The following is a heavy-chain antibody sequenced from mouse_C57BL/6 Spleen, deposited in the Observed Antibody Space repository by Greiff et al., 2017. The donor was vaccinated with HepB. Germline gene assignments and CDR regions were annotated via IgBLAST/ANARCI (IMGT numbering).Heavy chain of an antibody. CDR3: ARHRIYYGNYDYAMDY. CDR2: ISGGGGNT. J-gene: IGHJ4*01. V-gene: IGHV5-9*01. CDR1: GFTFSSYT. D-gene: IGHD2-1*01. Sequence: EVQLQESGGGLVKPGGSLKLSCAASGFTFSSYTMSWVRQTPEKRLEWVATISGGGGNTYYPDSVKGRFTISRDNAKNTLYLQMSSLRSEDTALYYCARHRIYYGNYDYAMDYWGQGTSVTVSS.